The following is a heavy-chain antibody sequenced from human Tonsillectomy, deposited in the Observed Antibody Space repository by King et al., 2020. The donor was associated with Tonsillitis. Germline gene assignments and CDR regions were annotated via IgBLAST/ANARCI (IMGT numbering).Heavy chain of an antibody. J-gene: IGHJ4*02. V-gene: IGHV1-8*01. CDR1: GYTFTSYD. Sequence: VQLVESGAEVKKPGASVKVSCKASGYTFTSYDINWVRQATGQGLGWMGWMNPNSGNTGYSKKFQGRVTMTRNTSISTAYMELSSLRSEDTAVYYCARGRRWLQLLFDYWGQGTLVTVSS. CDR3: ARGRRWLQLLFDY. D-gene: IGHD5-24*01. CDR2: MNPNSGNT.